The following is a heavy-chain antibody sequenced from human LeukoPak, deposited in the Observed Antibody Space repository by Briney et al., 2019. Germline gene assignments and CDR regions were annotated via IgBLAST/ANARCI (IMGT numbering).Heavy chain of an antibody. D-gene: IGHD2-2*02. CDR1: GGTFSSYA. J-gene: IGHJ6*03. CDR3: ARGIGVPAAIHLYYYYYMDV. Sequence: SVKVSFKASGGTFSSYAISWVRQAPGQGLEWMGGIIPIFGTANYAQKFQGRVTITTDESTSTAYMELSSLRSEDTAVYYFARGIGVPAAIHLYYYYYMDVWGKGTTVTVSS. CDR2: IIPIFGTA. V-gene: IGHV1-69*05.